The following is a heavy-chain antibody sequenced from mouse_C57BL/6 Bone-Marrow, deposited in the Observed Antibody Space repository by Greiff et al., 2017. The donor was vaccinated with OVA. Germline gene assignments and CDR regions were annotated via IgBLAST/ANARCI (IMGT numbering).Heavy chain of an antibody. D-gene: IGHD1-1*01. Sequence: EVKVEESGPGLVKPSQSLSLTCSVTGYSITSGYYWNWIRPSPGNKLEWMGYISYDGSNNYNPSLKNRITITRDTSKNQFFLKLNSVTTEDTATYYCARNYGNPWYFDVWGTGTTVTVSS. J-gene: IGHJ1*03. CDR1: GYSITSGYY. CDR2: ISYDGSN. V-gene: IGHV3-6*01. CDR3: ARNYGNPWYFDV.